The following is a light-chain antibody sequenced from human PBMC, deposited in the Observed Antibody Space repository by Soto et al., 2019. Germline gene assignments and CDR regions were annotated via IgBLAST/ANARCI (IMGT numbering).Light chain of an antibody. CDR2: GAS. CDR3: QQYNNWPLLT. J-gene: IGKJ4*01. V-gene: IGKV3-15*01. CDR1: QSVNNN. Sequence: EIIVTQSPATLSVSPGERATLSCRASQSVNNNFAWYQQKPGQAPRLLIYGASTRATGIPARFGGSGYGTDFTLTISSLHSEDFAIYYCQQYNNWPLLTFGGGTKVESK.